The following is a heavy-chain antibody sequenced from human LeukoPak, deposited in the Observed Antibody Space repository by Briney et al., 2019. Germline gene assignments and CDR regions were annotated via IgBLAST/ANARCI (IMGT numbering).Heavy chain of an antibody. Sequence: GASVKVSCKASGYTFTHYYIHWVRQAPGQGLEWMGIINPSGGSTGYAQKFQDRVTMTRDMSTSTVYMELSSLRSEDTAVYYCAIPRDGTTSYYWYFDLWGRGTLVTVSS. CDR3: AIPRDGTTSYYWYFDL. CDR2: INPSGGST. J-gene: IGHJ2*01. V-gene: IGHV1-46*01. D-gene: IGHD4-17*01. CDR1: GYTFTHYY.